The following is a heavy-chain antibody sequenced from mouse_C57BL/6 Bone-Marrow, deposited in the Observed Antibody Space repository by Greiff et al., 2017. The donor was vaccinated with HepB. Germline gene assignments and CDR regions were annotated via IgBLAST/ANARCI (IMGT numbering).Heavy chain of an antibody. Sequence: EVKLMESGGGLVQPGGSLKLSCAASGFTFSDYYMYWVRQTPEKRLEWVAYISNGGGSTYYPDTVKGRFTISRDNAKNTLYLQMSRLKSEDTAMYYCARVRTGYFDYWGQGTTLTVSS. CDR2: ISNGGGST. CDR1: GFTFSDYY. V-gene: IGHV5-12*01. D-gene: IGHD4-1*01. J-gene: IGHJ2*01. CDR3: ARVRTGYFDY.